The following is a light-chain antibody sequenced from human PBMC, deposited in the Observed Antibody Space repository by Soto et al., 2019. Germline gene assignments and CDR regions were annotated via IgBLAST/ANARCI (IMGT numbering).Light chain of an antibody. CDR1: QSISSW. J-gene: IGKJ5*01. Sequence: DIQMTQSPSTLSASVGDRDTITCRASQSISSWLAWYQQKPGKAPKLLIYKASSLESGVPSRFSGSGSGTEFTLTISSLQPDDFATYYCQQYNSYSITFGQGTRLEIK. V-gene: IGKV1-5*03. CDR3: QQYNSYSIT. CDR2: KAS.